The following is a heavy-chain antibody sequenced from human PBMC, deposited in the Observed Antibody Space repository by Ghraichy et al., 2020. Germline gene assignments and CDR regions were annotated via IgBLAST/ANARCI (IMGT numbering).Heavy chain of an antibody. D-gene: IGHD3-3*01. Sequence: GESLNISCAASGFTFDDYTMHWVRQAPGKGLEWVSLISWDGGSTYYADSVKGRFTISRDNSKNSLYLQMNSLRTEDTALYYCAKDMGVVKGYYGMDVWGQGTTVTVSS. CDR3: AKDMGVVKGYYGMDV. V-gene: IGHV3-43*01. CDR1: GFTFDDYT. J-gene: IGHJ6*02. CDR2: ISWDGGST.